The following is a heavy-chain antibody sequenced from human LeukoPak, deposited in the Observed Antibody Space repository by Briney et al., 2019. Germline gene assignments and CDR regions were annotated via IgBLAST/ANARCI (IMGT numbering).Heavy chain of an antibody. D-gene: IGHD3-22*01. Sequence: GGSLRLSCAASGFTFSSYSMNWVRQAPGKGLEWVSSISSSSSYIYYADSVKGRFTISRDNAKNSLYLQMNSLRAEDTAVYYCARESSYYYDSSGYFSDYWGQGTLVTVSS. CDR2: ISSSSSYI. V-gene: IGHV3-21*01. CDR1: GFTFSSYS. CDR3: ARESSYYYDSSGYFSDY. J-gene: IGHJ4*02.